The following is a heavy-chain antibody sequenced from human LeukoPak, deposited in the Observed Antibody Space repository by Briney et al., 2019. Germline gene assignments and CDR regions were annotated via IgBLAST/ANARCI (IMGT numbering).Heavy chain of an antibody. CDR2: IYYSGST. CDR3: AGPLPAAATAFDI. CDR1: GGSISSSSYY. V-gene: IGHV4-39*01. J-gene: IGHJ3*02. D-gene: IGHD6-13*01. Sequence: SETLSLTCTVSGGSISSSSYYWGWIRQPPGKGLEWIGSIYYSGSTYYNPSLKSRVTISVDTSKNQFSLKLSSVTAADTAVYYCAGPLPAAATAFDIWGQGTMVTVSS.